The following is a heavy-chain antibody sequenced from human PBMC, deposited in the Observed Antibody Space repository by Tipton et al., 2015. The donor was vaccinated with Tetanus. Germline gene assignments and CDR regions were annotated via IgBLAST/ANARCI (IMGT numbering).Heavy chain of an antibody. J-gene: IGHJ4*02. Sequence: QLVQSGAEVKKPGATVKVSCKASGYSFIGYYIHWVRQAPGQGLEWMGWVNPSTGGANYAQKFEGRVTLTRDTSITAAYMGLSELRSDDRAVCYGARRSRTYHIPSAGKSEETYGCWGQGARVTVAS. CDR1: GYSFIGYY. CDR2: VNPSTGGA. CDR3: ARRSRTYHIPSAGKSEETYGC. D-gene: IGHD6-19*01. V-gene: IGHV1-2*02.